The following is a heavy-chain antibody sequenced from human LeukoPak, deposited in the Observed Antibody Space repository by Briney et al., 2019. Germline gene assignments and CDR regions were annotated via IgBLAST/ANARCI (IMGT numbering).Heavy chain of an antibody. CDR1: GGTFSSYA. V-gene: IGHV1-69*13. D-gene: IGHD2-2*01. CDR2: IIPIFGTA. CDR3: ARVRQHTAVIDYCSSTSCHGAQRGFDI. J-gene: IGHJ3*02. Sequence: GASVKVSCKASGGTFSSYAISWVRQAPGQGLEWMGGIIPIFGTANYAQKFQGRVTITADESTSTAYMELSSLRSEDTAVYYCARVRQHTAVIDYCSSTSCHGAQRGFDIWGQGTMVTVSS.